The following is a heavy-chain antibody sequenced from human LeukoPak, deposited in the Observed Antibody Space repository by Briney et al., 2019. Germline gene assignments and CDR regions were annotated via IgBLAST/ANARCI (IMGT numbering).Heavy chain of an antibody. J-gene: IGHJ5*02. V-gene: IGHV3-23*01. CDR1: GFNFSNYA. D-gene: IGHD6-13*01. CDR3: AKEGSSSPASWFDP. CDR2: LRGNGDNT. Sequence: GGSLRLSCAASGFNFSNYAMSWVRQAPGKGPEWVSSLRGNGDNTNYADSLKGRFTISRDNSKNTLYLQMNSLRAEDTAVYYCAKEGSSSPASWFDPWGQGTLVTVSS.